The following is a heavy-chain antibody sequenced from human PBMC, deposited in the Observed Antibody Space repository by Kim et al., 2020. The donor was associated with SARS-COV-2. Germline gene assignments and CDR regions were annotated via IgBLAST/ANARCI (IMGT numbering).Heavy chain of an antibody. CDR3: ARDGPLNIGRPADAFDI. J-gene: IGHJ3*02. V-gene: IGHV3-74*01. CDR2: INSDGSST. D-gene: IGHD5-12*01. CDR1: GFTFSSYW. Sequence: GGSLRLSCAASGFTFSSYWMHWVRQIPGKGMVWVSRINSDGSSTRDADSVQGRFTISRDNAKNTLYLQMNSLRVEDTAVYYCARDGPLNIGRPADAFDIWGQGTVVIVSS.